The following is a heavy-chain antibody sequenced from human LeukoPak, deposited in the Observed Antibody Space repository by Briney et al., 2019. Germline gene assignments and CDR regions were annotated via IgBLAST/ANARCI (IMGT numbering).Heavy chain of an antibody. Sequence: SETLSLTCTVSGASISPYHWSWIRQPPGKGLEWIGRIYTSGSTDYNPSLRSRVTMSVDTSRNQFSLKLTSMTAADTAVYYCARESKSYDGSGFYHDYWGQGTLVAVSS. J-gene: IGHJ4*02. CDR1: GASISPYH. CDR3: ARESKSYDGSGFYHDY. V-gene: IGHV4-4*07. CDR2: IYTSGST. D-gene: IGHD3-22*01.